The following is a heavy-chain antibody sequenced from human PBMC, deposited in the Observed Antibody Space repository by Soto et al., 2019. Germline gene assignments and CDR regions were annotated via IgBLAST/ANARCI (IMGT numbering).Heavy chain of an antibody. CDR1: GGTLSNYA. D-gene: IGHD3-22*01. J-gene: IGHJ4*02. V-gene: IGHV1-69*12. CDR3: ARGPDYEGYFDY. Sequence: QVRLVQSGAEVQKPGSSVKVSCKASGGTLSNYAIAWVRQAHGQGLEWMGGLILTFGTPNYAQKVQGRVTISADESMTTTYMELSGLTTEDTAVYYCARGPDYEGYFDYWGRGTLVTVSS. CDR2: LILTFGTP.